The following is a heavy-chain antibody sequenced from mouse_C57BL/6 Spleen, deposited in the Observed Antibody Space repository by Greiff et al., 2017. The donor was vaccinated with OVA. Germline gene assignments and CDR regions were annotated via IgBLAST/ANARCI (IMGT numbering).Heavy chain of an antibody. Sequence: VQGVESGAELARPGASVKLSCKASGYTFTSYGISWVKQRTGQGLEWIGEIYPRSGNTYYNEKFKGKATLTADKSSSTAYMELRSLTSEDSAVYFCARAMIKIHYYFDYWGQGTTLTVSS. CDR2: IYPRSGNT. CDR1: GYTFTSYG. J-gene: IGHJ2*01. D-gene: IGHD2-4*01. V-gene: IGHV1-81*01. CDR3: ARAMIKIHYYFDY.